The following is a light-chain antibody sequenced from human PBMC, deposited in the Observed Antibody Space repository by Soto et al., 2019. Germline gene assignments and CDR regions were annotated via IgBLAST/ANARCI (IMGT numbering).Light chain of an antibody. V-gene: IGLV1-44*01. CDR3: ATWDDSLNVV. CDR1: TSNIGTNT. CDR2: SND. Sequence: QSVLTQSPSASGTPGQRVSISCSGSTSNIGTNTVSWYQHVPGTAPKLLIYSNDQRPSAVPGRFSGSKSGTSASLAISGLLSEDEAYYYCATWDDSLNVVFGGGTKLTVL. J-gene: IGLJ2*01.